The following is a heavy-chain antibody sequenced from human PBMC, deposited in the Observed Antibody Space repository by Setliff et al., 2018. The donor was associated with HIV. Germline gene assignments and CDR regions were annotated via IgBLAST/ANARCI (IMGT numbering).Heavy chain of an antibody. CDR1: GFTFSSYE. D-gene: IGHD3-16*01. J-gene: IGHJ3*02. Sequence: PGGSLRLSCAASGFTFSSYEFNWVRQAPGKGLEWVSYISSRGDTIYDADSMKGRFTISRDNAKSSLYLQMNSLRAEDTAIYYCARLWGLKEDTFDIWGQGTMVTVSS. CDR3: ARLWGLKEDTFDI. V-gene: IGHV3-48*03. CDR2: ISSRGDTI.